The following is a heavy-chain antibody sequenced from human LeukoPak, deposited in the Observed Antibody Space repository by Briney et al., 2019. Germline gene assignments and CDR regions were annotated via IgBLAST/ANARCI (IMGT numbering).Heavy chain of an antibody. CDR1: GDIVTSYG. CDR2: ISAYNGNT. Sequence: ASVKVSCKASGDIVTSYGISGLRQAPGQRLELMGWISAYNGNTNYAQKFQDRVTMTTDTSTSTAFMELRSLRSDDTAVYYCANYYDSSGDYYEYFPHWGQGTLVTVSS. D-gene: IGHD3-22*01. CDR3: ANYYDSSGDYYEYFPH. J-gene: IGHJ1*01. V-gene: IGHV1-18*01.